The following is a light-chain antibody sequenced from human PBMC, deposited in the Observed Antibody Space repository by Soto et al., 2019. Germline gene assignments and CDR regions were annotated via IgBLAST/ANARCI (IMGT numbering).Light chain of an antibody. J-gene: IGKJ2*01. Sequence: DIPLTQSPSTLSASVGDRVTITCRASRSVDGWLAWYQQRPGKAPKLLIFDASSLVSGVPSRFSGSGSETEFTLTISSLRPDDFATYYCQQYHSYSPTFGQGTKLEIK. CDR1: RSVDGW. CDR2: DAS. CDR3: QQYHSYSPT. V-gene: IGKV1-5*01.